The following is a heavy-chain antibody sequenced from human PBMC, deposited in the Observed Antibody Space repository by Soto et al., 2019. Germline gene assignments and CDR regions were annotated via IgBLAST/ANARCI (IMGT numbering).Heavy chain of an antibody. CDR2: IYSGGST. D-gene: IGHD3-22*01. CDR3: ARDRGRYYYDSSGYFGY. J-gene: IGHJ4*02. V-gene: IGHV3-66*01. CDR1: GFTVISNY. Sequence: GSLTLSCAPSGFTVISNYMRWVRQAPGKGLEWVSVIYSGGSTYYADSVKGRFTISRDNSKNTLYLQMNSLRAEDTAVYYCARDRGRYYYDSSGYFGYWGQGT.